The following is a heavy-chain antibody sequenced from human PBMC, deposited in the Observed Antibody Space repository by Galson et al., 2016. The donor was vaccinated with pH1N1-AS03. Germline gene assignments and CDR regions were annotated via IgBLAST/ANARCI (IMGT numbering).Heavy chain of an antibody. D-gene: IGHD3-3*01. CDR3: AHGMLAYYDFWSAPLHRFVP. CDR2: IYWNDDE. CDR1: GFSLRTSGMG. J-gene: IGHJ5*02. Sequence: PALVKPPQSLTLTCTFSGFSLRTSGMGVGWIRQSPGEALEWLALIYWNDDERYNPSLKNRLTIAKDASKNQVVLTMTNMDPVDTATYYWAHGMLAYYDFWSAPLHRFVPWGQGILVTV. V-gene: IGHV2-5*01.